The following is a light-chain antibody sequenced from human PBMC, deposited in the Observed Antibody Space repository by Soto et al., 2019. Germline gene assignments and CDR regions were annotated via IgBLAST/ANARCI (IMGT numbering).Light chain of an antibody. J-gene: IGKJ2*01. CDR3: QQYNSYSAMYT. CDR2: KAS. Sequence: DIQMTQSPSTLSASVGDRVTITCRASQSISSWLAWYQQKPGKAPKLLIYKASSLESGVLSRFSGSGSGTEFTLTISSLQPDDFATYYCQQYNSYSAMYTFGQGTKLEIK. V-gene: IGKV1-5*03. CDR1: QSISSW.